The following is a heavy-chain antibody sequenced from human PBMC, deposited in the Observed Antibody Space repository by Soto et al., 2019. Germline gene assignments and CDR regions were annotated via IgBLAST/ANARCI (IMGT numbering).Heavy chain of an antibody. V-gene: IGHV4-59*01. CDR2: IYYSGST. J-gene: IGHJ4*02. CDR3: ARLGSGSYFFDY. D-gene: IGHD3-10*01. Sequence: SETLSLTCTVSGGSISSYYWSWIRQPPGKGLEWIGYIYYSGSTNYNPSLKSRVTISVDTSKNQFSLKLSSVTAADTAVYYCARLGSGSYFFDYWGQGTLVTVSS. CDR1: GGSISSYY.